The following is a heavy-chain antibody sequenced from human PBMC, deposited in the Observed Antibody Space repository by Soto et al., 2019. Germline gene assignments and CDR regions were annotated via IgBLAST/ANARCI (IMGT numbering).Heavy chain of an antibody. CDR2: IYPDDSDI. CDR1: GYSFTSYW. J-gene: IGHJ4*02. D-gene: IGHD3-9*01. Sequence: PGESLKISCKASGYSFTSYWIGWVRQMPGKGLEWMGIIYPDDSDIRYSLSFQGQVTISADKSISTAYLQWSSLKASDTAIYYCVRPASTGYYEYWGQGTLVTVSS. V-gene: IGHV5-51*01. CDR3: VRPASTGYYEY.